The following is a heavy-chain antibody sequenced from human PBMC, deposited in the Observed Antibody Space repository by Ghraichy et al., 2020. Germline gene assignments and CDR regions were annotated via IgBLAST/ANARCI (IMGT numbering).Heavy chain of an antibody. CDR1: GYYFTGHH. CDR3: AREVSQYDSGIYYNRRFDY. CDR2: VSPNSGDT. J-gene: IGHJ4*02. D-gene: IGHD3-10*01. V-gene: IGHV1-2*02. Sequence: ASVKVSCKASGYYFTGHHIHWVRQAPAHGFEWLGWVSPNSGDTDYAQTFRGGVTMTRDTSISTVYMEVSGLTSDDTAVYYCAREVSQYDSGIYYNRRFDYWGQGTLVTVSS.